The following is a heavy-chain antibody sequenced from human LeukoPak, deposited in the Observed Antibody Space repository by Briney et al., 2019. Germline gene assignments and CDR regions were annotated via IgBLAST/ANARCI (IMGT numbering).Heavy chain of an antibody. CDR1: GDSISIGSHF. D-gene: IGHD1-26*01. CDR2: IYTTGST. CDR3: AREGSGSHPGYY. J-gene: IGHJ4*02. V-gene: IGHV4-61*02. Sequence: SETLSLTCTVSGDSISIGSHFWSWIRQPAGKGLEWIGRIYTTGSTNYNPSLKSRVTISVDTSKNQFSLKLSSVTAADTAVYNCAREGSGSHPGYYWGEGTLVTVSS.